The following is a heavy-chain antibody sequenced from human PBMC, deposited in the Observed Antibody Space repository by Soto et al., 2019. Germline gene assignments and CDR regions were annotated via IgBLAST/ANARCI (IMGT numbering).Heavy chain of an antibody. J-gene: IGHJ4*02. V-gene: IGHV4-61*01. CDR1: GGSVSSGSYY. CDR2: IYYSGST. Sequence: QVQLQESGPGLVKPSETLSLTCTVSGGSVSSGSYYWSWIRQPPGKGLEWIGYIYYSGSTNYNPSLKSRVTISVDTSKNQFSLKLSSVTAADTAVYYCARGGAIQLWWDWGQGTLVTVSS. D-gene: IGHD5-18*01. CDR3: ARGGAIQLWWD.